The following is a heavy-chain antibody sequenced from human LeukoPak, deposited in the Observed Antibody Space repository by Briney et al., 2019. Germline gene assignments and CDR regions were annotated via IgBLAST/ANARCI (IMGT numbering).Heavy chain of an antibody. V-gene: IGHV4-34*01. CDR3: ARTYGSGSYQSY. D-gene: IGHD3-10*01. CDR2: INHSGST. CDR1: GGSFSGYY. J-gene: IGHJ4*02. Sequence: PSETLSLTCAVYGGSFSGYYCSWIRQPPGKGLEWIGEINHSGSTNYNPSLKSRVTISVDTSKNQFSLKLSSVTAADTAVYYCARTYGSGSYQSYWGQGTLVTVSS.